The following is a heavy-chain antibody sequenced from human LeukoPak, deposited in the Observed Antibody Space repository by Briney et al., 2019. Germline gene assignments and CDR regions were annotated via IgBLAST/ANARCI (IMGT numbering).Heavy chain of an antibody. CDR1: GFTFSSYA. V-gene: IGHV3-30*04. D-gene: IGHD6-19*01. J-gene: IGHJ6*02. CDR2: ISYDGSNK. Sequence: GGSLRLSCAASGFTFSSYAMHWVRQAPGKGLEWVAVISYDGSNKYYADSVKGRFTISRDNSKNTLYLQMNSLRAEDTAVYYCASLYSSGWLAYYYYGMDVWGQGTTVTVSS. CDR3: ASLYSSGWLAYYYYGMDV.